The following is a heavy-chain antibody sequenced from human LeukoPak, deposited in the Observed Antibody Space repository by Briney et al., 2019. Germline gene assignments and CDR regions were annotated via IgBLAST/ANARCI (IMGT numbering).Heavy chain of an antibody. CDR3: ARDLGYCSGGSCYDSHYYYMDV. J-gene: IGHJ6*03. D-gene: IGHD2-15*01. V-gene: IGHV1-69*13. Sequence: SVTVSCKASGGTFSSYAISWVRQAPGQGLEWMGGIIPIFGTANYAQNFQGRVTITADESTSTAYMELSSLRSEDTAVYYCARDLGYCSGGSCYDSHYYYMDVWGKGTTVTVSS. CDR2: IIPIFGTA. CDR1: GGTFSSYA.